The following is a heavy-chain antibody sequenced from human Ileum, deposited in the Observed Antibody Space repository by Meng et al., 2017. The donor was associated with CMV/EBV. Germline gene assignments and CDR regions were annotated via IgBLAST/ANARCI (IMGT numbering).Heavy chain of an antibody. Sequence: QVQLEESGPGLVKPSETLSLTCTVSGDSITSFYWSWIRQPAGKALEWIGRIYHGGSTNYNPSLKSRVTLSVDTSKNQFSMRLTSVTAADTAAYYCARGPGGFGDFNFDYWGQGTLVTVSS. J-gene: IGHJ4*02. CDR2: IYHGGST. D-gene: IGHD3-16*01. CDR1: GDSITSFY. CDR3: ARGPGGFGDFNFDY. V-gene: IGHV4-4*07.